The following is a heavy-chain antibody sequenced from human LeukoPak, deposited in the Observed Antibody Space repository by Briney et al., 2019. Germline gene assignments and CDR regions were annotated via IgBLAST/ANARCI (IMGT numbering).Heavy chain of an antibody. CDR1: GYTFTSYG. CDR2: IRAYNGNT. D-gene: IGHD3-22*01. Sequence: ASXKVSCKASGYTFTSYGISWVRQAPGQGLEWMGWIRAYNGNTNCAQKLQGRVTMTKDRSTSTAYMELRSLRSDDTAVYYCARDLHYYDSSGYYIFDYWGQGTLVTVSS. V-gene: IGHV1-18*01. CDR3: ARDLHYYDSSGYYIFDY. J-gene: IGHJ4*02.